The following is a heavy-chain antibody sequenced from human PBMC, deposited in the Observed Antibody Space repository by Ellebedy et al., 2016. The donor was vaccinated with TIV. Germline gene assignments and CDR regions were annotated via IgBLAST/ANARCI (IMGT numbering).Heavy chain of an antibody. J-gene: IGHJ4*02. V-gene: IGHV4-39*01. CDR2: IYYSGST. Sequence: MPSETLSLTCTVSGGSISSSSYYWGWIRQPPGKGLEWIGSIYYSGSTYYNPSLKSRVTISVDTSKNQFSLKLSSVTAADTAVYYCARLLLWFGEIPIDYWGQGTLVTVSS. D-gene: IGHD3-10*01. CDR1: GGSISSSSYY. CDR3: ARLLLWFGEIPIDY.